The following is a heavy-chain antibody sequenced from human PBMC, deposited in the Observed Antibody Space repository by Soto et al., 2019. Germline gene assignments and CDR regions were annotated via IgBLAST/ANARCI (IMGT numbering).Heavy chain of an antibody. J-gene: IGHJ4*02. CDR1: GFTFSSYA. Sequence: PGGSLRLSCAASGFTFSSYAMSWVRQAPGKGLEWVSAISGSGGSTYYADSVKGRFTISRDNSKNTLYLQMNSLRAEDTAVYYCAKDRGKYSSSWNQGVNCGQRTLVTVSA. V-gene: IGHV3-23*01. CDR3: AKDRGKYSSSWNQGVN. CDR2: ISGSGGST. D-gene: IGHD6-13*01.